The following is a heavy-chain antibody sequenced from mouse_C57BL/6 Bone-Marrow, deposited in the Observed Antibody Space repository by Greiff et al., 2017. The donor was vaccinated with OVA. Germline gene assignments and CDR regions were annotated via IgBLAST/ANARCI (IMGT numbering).Heavy chain of an antibody. CDR3: ATDY. CDR1: GYTFTSYW. Sequence: VQLQQPGAELVRPGSSVKLSCKASGYTFTSYWMDWVKQRPGQGLEWIGIIYPSDSDTHYNQKFKDKATLTVDKSSSTAYMQLSSLTSEDSAVYYCATDYWGQGTTLTVSS. CDR2: IYPSDSDT. V-gene: IGHV1-61*01. J-gene: IGHJ2*01.